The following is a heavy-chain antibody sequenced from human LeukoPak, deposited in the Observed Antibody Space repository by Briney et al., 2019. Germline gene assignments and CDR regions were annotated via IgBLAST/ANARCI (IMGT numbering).Heavy chain of an antibody. Sequence: GESLRLSCAASGFTFSNYAMHWVRQAPGKGLEWVSTIDGPTFRTHYADSVMGRFTISRDNSKNTLYLQMNSLRPEDTAVYYCARENWVRYCSDGSCYGFDHWGQGALVTVSS. D-gene: IGHD2-15*01. CDR3: ARENWVRYCSDGSCYGFDH. J-gene: IGHJ4*02. CDR1: GFTFSNYA. V-gene: IGHV3-23*01. CDR2: IDGPTFRT.